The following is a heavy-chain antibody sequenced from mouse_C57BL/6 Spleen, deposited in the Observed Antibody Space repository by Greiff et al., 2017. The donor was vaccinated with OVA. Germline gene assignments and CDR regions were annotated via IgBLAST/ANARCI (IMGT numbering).Heavy chain of an antibody. CDR3: ARREGILLRSPFAY. V-gene: IGHV1-61*01. Sequence: QVQLQQPGAELVRPGSSVKLSCKASGYTFTSYWMDWVKQRPGQGLEWIGNIYPSDSETHYNQKFKDKATLTVDKSSSTAYMQLSSLTSEDSAVYYCARREGILLRSPFAYWGQGTLVTVSA. CDR1: GYTFTSYW. J-gene: IGHJ3*01. D-gene: IGHD1-1*01. CDR2: IYPSDSET.